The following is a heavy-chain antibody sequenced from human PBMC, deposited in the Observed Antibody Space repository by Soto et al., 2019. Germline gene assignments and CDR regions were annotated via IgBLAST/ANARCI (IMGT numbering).Heavy chain of an antibody. D-gene: IGHD3-3*01. J-gene: IGHJ2*01. CDR2: ISAYNGNT. CDR3: ARSRAIFGVVIDWYFDL. CDR1: GYTFTSYG. Sequence: GASVKVSRKASGYTFTSYGISWVRQAPGQGLEWMGWISAYNGNTNYAQKLQGRVTMTTDTSTSTAYMELRSLRSDDTAVYYCARSRAIFGVVIDWYFDLWGRGTLVTVSS. V-gene: IGHV1-18*01.